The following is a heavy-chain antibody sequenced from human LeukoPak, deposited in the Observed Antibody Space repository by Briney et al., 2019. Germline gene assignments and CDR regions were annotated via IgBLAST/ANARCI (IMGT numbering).Heavy chain of an antibody. Sequence: PGGSLRLACAASGFTFDDYSIHWVRPAPGGGLEWVSGISWKNGTIDHADSVKGRFNISRDNAKNSLYLQMNSLRAEDTALFHCAKGYCSSTRCSPYNWFDPWGQGTLVTVPS. CDR1: GFTFDDYS. V-gene: IGHV3-9*01. D-gene: IGHD2-2*01. CDR2: ISWKNGTI. CDR3: AKGYCSSTRCSPYNWFDP. J-gene: IGHJ5*02.